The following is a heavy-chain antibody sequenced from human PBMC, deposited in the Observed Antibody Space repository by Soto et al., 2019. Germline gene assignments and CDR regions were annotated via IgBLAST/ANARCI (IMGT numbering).Heavy chain of an antibody. V-gene: IGHV3-30-3*01. Sequence: QVQLVESGGGVVQPGGSLGLSCAAFGFTFSSYAMHWVRQAPGKGLEWVAVISKDGSNKYYADSVKGRFTISKDNSENTLYLQRNSLRPEDTAVYYCAITLDYGGNAGLDYWGQGALVTVSS. J-gene: IGHJ4*02. CDR1: GFTFSSYA. CDR2: ISKDGSNK. D-gene: IGHD4-17*01. CDR3: AITLDYGGNAGLDY.